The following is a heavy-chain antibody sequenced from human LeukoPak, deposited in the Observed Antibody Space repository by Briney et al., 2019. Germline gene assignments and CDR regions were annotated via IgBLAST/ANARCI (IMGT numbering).Heavy chain of an antibody. CDR2: IYPGDSDT. V-gene: IGHV5-51*01. CDR1: GYSFTNYW. J-gene: IGHJ4*02. CDR3: ARQAVGTVSGTYYDY. Sequence: GESLKISCKGFGYSFTNYWIAWVRQRPGKDLEWMGIIYPGDSDTSYSPSSQGQVTISADKSISTAYLQWSSLTASDTAIYYCARQAVGTVSGTYYDYWGQGTLVTVSS. D-gene: IGHD1-26*01.